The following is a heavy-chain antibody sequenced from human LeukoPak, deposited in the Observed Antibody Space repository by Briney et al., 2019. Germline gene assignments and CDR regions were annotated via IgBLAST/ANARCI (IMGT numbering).Heavy chain of an antibody. J-gene: IGHJ5*02. CDR1: GYSFTIYW. CDR2: IDPSDSYT. D-gene: IGHD2-21*01. V-gene: IGHV5-10-1*01. Sequence: GDSVKISRKGSGYSFTIYWISSVRQMPGKGLEWMGRIDPSDSYTNYSPSFQGHVTISADKSISTAYLQWGSLKASDTAMYYCARHEGGLLVHGWFDPWGQGTLVTVSS. CDR3: ARHEGGLLVHGWFDP.